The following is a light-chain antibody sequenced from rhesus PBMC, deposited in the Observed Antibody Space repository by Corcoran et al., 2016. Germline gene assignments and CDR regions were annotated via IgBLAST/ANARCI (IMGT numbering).Light chain of an antibody. CDR1: QGISNY. CDR3: QQHNSYPT. V-gene: IGKV1S14*01. J-gene: IGKJ4*01. CDR2: YAS. Sequence: DIQMTQSPSSLSASVGDTVTITCRASQGISNYLACYQQKQGKAPKPLIYYASNLESGVPSRFSGSGSGKDLTLTISSLQPEDFAIYDCQQHNSYPTFGGGTKVEIK.